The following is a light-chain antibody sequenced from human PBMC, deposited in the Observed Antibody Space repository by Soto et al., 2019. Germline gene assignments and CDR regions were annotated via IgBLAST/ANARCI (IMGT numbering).Light chain of an antibody. Sequence: QSALTQPASVSGSPGQSITISCTGTSSDVGSYNLVSWYQQHPGKAPKLMIYEGSKRPSGVSNRFSGSKSGNTASLTISGLQAEDEADSYCCSYAGSSTFYVSGTGTKVTVL. CDR2: EGS. CDR3: CSYAGSSTFYV. CDR1: SSDVGSYNL. J-gene: IGLJ1*01. V-gene: IGLV2-23*01.